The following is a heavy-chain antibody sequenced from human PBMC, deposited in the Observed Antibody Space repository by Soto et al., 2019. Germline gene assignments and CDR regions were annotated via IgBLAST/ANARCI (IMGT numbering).Heavy chain of an antibody. CDR1: GDSVSSNSAV. V-gene: IGHV6-1*01. Sequence: SQTLSLTCAISGDSVSSNSAVLNWIRQSPSRGLEWLGKTYYRSKWNNDYAVSVKSRITINPDTSKNQFSLQLNSVTPEDTAVYYCAREDTAGHFDFWGQGTLVTVSS. J-gene: IGHJ4*02. CDR3: AREDTAGHFDF. CDR2: TYYRSKWNN.